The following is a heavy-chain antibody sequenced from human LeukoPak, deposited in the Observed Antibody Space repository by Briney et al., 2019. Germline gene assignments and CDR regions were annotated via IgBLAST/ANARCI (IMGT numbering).Heavy chain of an antibody. CDR1: GFTFSSYC. D-gene: IGHD6-19*01. CDR2: ISSSSSYI. CDR3: ARDRSDRLAVAGTSAFDY. V-gene: IGHV3-21*01. J-gene: IGHJ4*02. Sequence: GGSLRLSCAASGFTFSSYCMNWVRQAPGKGLEWVSSISSSSSYIYYADSVKGRFTISRDNAKNSLYLQMNSLRAEDTAVYYCARDRSDRLAVAGTSAFDYWGQGTLVTVSS.